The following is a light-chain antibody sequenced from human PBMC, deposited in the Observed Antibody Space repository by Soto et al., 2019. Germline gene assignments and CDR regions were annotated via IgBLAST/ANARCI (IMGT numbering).Light chain of an antibody. CDR3: QQYTYWPRT. Sequence: EIVMTQSPATLSVSPGERATLSCRASQSVGANLAWYQQKPGQAPRLLIYGASTRAAGISTRFSGGGSGTESILTISSLQSEDFGVYYCQQYTYWPRTFGQGTKVGIK. CDR2: GAS. V-gene: IGKV3-15*01. CDR1: QSVGAN. J-gene: IGKJ1*01.